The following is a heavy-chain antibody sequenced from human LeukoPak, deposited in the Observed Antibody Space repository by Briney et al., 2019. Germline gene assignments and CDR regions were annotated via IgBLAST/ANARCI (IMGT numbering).Heavy chain of an antibody. J-gene: IGHJ3*02. V-gene: IGHV3-21*01. Sequence: GGSLRLSCTVSGFSVSSNSMSWVRQAPGKGLEWVSSISSSSSYIYYADSVKGRFTISRDHAKNSLYLQMNSLRDEGTAVYYCARDGACSGGSCYDAFDIWGQGTLVTVSS. CDR3: ARDGACSGGSCYDAFDI. D-gene: IGHD2-15*01. CDR2: ISSSSSYI. CDR1: GFSVSSNS.